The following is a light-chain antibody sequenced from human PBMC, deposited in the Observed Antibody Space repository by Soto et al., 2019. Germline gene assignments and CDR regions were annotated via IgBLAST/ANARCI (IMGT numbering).Light chain of an antibody. CDR1: SSDVGGYNF. Sequence: QSALTQPASVSGSPGQSITISCTGTSSDVGGYNFVSWYQQLPDKAPKLMIYDVTNRPSGVSNRFSGSKSGNTASLTISGLQAEDEADYYCSSYTSISTYVFGTGTKVTVL. V-gene: IGLV2-14*01. CDR3: SSYTSISTYV. CDR2: DVT. J-gene: IGLJ1*01.